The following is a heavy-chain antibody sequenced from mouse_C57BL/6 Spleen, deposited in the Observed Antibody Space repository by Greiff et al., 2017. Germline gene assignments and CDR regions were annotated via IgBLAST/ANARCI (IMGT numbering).Heavy chain of an antibody. CDR3: AKRGDYEGYFDV. CDR2: IWRGGST. J-gene: IGHJ1*03. V-gene: IGHV2-5*01. Sequence: VKVVESGPGLVQPSQSLSITCTVSGFSLTSYGVHWVRQSPGKGLEWLGVIWRGGSTDYNAAFMSRLSITKDNSKSQVFFKMNSLQADDTAIYYCAKRGDYEGYFDVWGTGTTVTVSS. D-gene: IGHD1-1*01. CDR1: GFSLTSYG.